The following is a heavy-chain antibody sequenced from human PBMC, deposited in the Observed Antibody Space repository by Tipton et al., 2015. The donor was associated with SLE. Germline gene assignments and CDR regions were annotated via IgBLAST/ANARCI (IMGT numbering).Heavy chain of an antibody. CDR3: ARDVRTSHYYYYMDV. V-gene: IGHV1-69*10. D-gene: IGHD1-1*01. J-gene: IGHJ6*03. CDR1: GYTFTSYG. CDR2: IIPILGIA. Sequence: QLVQSGAEVKKPGASVKVSCKASGYTFTSYGISWVRQAPGQGLEWMGGIIPILGIANYAQKFQGRVTITADKSTSTAYMELSSLRSEDTAVYYCARDVRTSHYYYYMDVWGKGTTVTVSS.